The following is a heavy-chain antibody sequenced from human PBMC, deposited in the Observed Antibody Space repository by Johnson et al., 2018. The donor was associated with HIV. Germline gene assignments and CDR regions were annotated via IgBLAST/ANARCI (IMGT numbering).Heavy chain of an antibody. D-gene: IGHD3-22*01. CDR2: IGTAGDT. CDR1: GFTFSSYD. J-gene: IGHJ3*02. V-gene: IGHV3-13*01. CDR3: ARDAMYYYDRKSRGAFDI. Sequence: VQLVESGGGLVQPGGSLRLSCAASGFTFSSYDMHWVRQATGKGLEWVSAIGTAGDTYYPGSVKGRFTISRENAKNSLYLQMNSLRAGDTAVYYGARDAMYYYDRKSRGAFDIWGQGTMVTVSS.